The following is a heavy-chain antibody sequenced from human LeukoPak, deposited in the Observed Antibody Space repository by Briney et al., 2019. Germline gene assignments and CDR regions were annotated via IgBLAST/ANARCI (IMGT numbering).Heavy chain of an antibody. Sequence: ASVKVSCKASGYTFTSYAMHWVRQAPGQRLEWMGWINAGNGNTKYSQKFQGRVTITRDTSASTAYVELSSLRSEDTAVYYCAREVILTGYPFLDYWGQGTLVTVSS. CDR3: AREVILTGYPFLDY. D-gene: IGHD3-9*01. CDR1: GYTFTSYA. CDR2: INAGNGNT. V-gene: IGHV1-3*01. J-gene: IGHJ4*02.